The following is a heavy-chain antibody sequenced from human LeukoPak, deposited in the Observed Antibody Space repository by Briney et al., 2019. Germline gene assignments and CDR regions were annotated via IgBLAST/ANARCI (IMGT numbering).Heavy chain of an antibody. CDR3: AKSYSGSYSRSYFDY. CDR2: ISGTGDNT. V-gene: IGHV3-23*01. J-gene: IGHJ4*02. CDR1: GFTFSNHG. D-gene: IGHD1-26*01. Sequence: GGSLRLSCAASGFTFSNHGLNWVRQAPGKGLAWVSAISGTGDNTYYADSVKGRFTISRDNSKNTLYLQMNSLRAEDTAVYYCAKSYSGSYSRSYFDYWGQGTLVTVSS.